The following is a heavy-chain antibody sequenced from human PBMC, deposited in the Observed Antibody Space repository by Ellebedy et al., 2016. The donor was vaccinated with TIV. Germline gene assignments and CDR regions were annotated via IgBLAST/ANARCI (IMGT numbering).Heavy chain of an antibody. CDR1: GFTFSSYA. J-gene: IGHJ4*02. V-gene: IGHV3-30-3*01. Sequence: GGSLRLSXAASGFTFSSYAMHWVRQAPGKGLEWVAVISYDGSNKYYADSVKGRFTISRDNSKNTLYLQMNSLRAEDTAVYYCARDPGGSTYFDYWGQGTLVTVSS. CDR2: ISYDGSNK. CDR3: ARDPGGSTYFDY. D-gene: IGHD2-15*01.